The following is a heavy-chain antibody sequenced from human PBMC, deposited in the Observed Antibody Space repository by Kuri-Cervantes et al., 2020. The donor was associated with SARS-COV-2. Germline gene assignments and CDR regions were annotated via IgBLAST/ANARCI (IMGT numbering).Heavy chain of an antibody. Sequence: GSLRLSCAVYGGSLSGYYRSWIRQPPGKGLEWIGEINHSGSTNYNPSLKSRVTVPVATSKNQFSLKLSSVTAADTTVYYWAREGGGTTGESPPYAFDIWGQGTMVTVSS. J-gene: IGHJ3*02. D-gene: IGHD7-27*01. CDR1: GGSLSGYY. CDR2: INHSGST. CDR3: AREGGGTTGESPPYAFDI. V-gene: IGHV4-34*01.